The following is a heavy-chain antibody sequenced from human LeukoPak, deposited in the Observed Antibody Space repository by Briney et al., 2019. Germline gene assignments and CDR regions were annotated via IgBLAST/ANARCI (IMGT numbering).Heavy chain of an antibody. CDR3: AGTNSGDSSFLGYYYYMDV. V-gene: IGHV3-30*04. Sequence: GGSLRLSCAASGFTFSIYAMHWVRQAPGKGLEWVSVISYDGTSQYYADSVKGRFTISRDNAKNTLYLQMNSLRADDTAVYYCAGTNSGDSSFLGYYYYMDVWGKGTPVTVSS. CDR1: GFTFSIYA. D-gene: IGHD2-21*01. J-gene: IGHJ6*03. CDR2: ISYDGTSQ.